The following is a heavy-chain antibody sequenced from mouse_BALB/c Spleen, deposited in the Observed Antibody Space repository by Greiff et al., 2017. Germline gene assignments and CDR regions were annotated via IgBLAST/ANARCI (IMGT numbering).Heavy chain of an antibody. CDR3: TRKDYYGSSPYYCAMDD. CDR2: IDPETGGT. CDR1: GYTFTDYE. Sequence: QVQLQQSGAELVRPGASVTLSCKASGYTFTDYEMHWVKQTPVHGLEWIGAIDPETGGTAYNQKFKGKATLTADKSSSTAYMELRSLTSEDSAVYYCTRKDYYGSSPYYCAMDDWGQGTSVTVSS. V-gene: IGHV1-15*01. J-gene: IGHJ4*01. D-gene: IGHD1-1*01.